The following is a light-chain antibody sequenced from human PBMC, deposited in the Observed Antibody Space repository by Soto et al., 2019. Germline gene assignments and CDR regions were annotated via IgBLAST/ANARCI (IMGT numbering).Light chain of an antibody. CDR2: KAS. J-gene: IGKJ1*01. V-gene: IGKV1-5*03. CDR3: KQYNSYSWT. Sequence: DIQMTQSPSTLSASVGDRVTITCRASQSISSWLAWYQQKPGKAPKLLIYKASSLESGVPSRLSGSGSGTEFPLTISSLQPDDFATYYCKQYNSYSWTFGQGTKV. CDR1: QSISSW.